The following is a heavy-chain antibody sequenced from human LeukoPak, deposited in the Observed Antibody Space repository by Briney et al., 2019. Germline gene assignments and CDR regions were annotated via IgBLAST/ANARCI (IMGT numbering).Heavy chain of an antibody. D-gene: IGHD3-3*01. CDR2: ISYDGSNK. Sequence: PGGSLRLSCAASGFTFSSYAMHWVRQAPGKGLEWVAVISYDGSNKYYADSVKGRFTISRDNSKNTLYLQMNSLRAEDTAVYYCARDPGRFLEWYVFDYWGQGTLVTVSS. CDR3: ARDPGRFLEWYVFDY. J-gene: IGHJ4*02. V-gene: IGHV3-30-3*01. CDR1: GFTFSSYA.